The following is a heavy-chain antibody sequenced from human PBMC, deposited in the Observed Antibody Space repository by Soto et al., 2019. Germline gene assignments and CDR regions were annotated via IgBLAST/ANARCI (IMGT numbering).Heavy chain of an antibody. CDR1: GDSVSSNSAA. D-gene: IGHD3-10*01. V-gene: IGHV6-1*01. CDR3: ARDGPLGVGEIGRYYYYYGMDV. CDR2: TYYRSKWYN. J-gene: IGHJ6*02. Sequence: PAHTLSLTCAISGDSVSSNSAAWNWIRQSPSRGLEWLGRTYYRSKWYNDYAVSVKSRITINPDTSKNQFSLQLNSVTPEDTAVYYCARDGPLGVGEIGRYYYYYGMDVWGQGTTVTVSS.